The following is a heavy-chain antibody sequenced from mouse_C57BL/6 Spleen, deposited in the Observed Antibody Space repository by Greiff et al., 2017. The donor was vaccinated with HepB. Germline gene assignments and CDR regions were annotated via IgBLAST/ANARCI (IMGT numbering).Heavy chain of an antibody. J-gene: IGHJ2*01. CDR3: TINSFDY. CDR2: IDPETGGT. Sequence: VQLQQSGAELVRPGASVTLSCKASGYTFTDYEMHWVKQTPVHGLEWIGAIDPETGGTAYNQKFKGKAILTADKSPSTAYMALRSLTSEDSAVYYCTINSFDYWGQGTTLTVSS. CDR1: GYTFTDYE. V-gene: IGHV1-15*01.